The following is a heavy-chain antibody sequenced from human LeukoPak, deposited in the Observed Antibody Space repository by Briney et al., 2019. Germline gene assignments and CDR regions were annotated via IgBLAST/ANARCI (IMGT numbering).Heavy chain of an antibody. D-gene: IGHD2-2*01. V-gene: IGHV3-33*01. Sequence: HTGGSLRLSCAASGFTFSSYGMHWVRQAPGKGLEWVAVIWYDGSNKYYADSVKGRFTISRDNSKNTLYLQMNSLRAEDTAVYYCARERDIVVVPAAMGFDYWGQGTLVTVST. CDR3: ARERDIVVVPAAMGFDY. CDR1: GFTFSSYG. J-gene: IGHJ4*02. CDR2: IWYDGSNK.